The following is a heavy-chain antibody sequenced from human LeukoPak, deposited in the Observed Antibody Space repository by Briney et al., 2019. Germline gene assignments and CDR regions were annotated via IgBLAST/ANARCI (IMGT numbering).Heavy chain of an antibody. J-gene: IGHJ4*02. Sequence: WIRQPPGKGLEWVGRIKSKTDGGTTDYAAPVKGRFTISRDDSKNTLYLQMNSLKTEDTAVYYCTTEAFEEGSDYWGQGTLVTVSS. CDR3: TTEAFEEGSDY. D-gene: IGHD2/OR15-2a*01. V-gene: IGHV3-15*01. CDR2: IKSKTDGGTT.